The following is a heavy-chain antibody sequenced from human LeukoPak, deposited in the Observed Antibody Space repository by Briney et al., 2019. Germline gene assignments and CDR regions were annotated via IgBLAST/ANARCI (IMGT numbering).Heavy chain of an antibody. Sequence: SETLSLTCTVSGGSISSSSYYWGWIRQPPGKGLEWIGSIYYSGSTYYNPSLKSRVTISVDTSKNQFSLKLSSVTAADTAVYYCARAKTSKRYSSSHDAFDIWGQGTMVTVSS. D-gene: IGHD6-6*01. CDR2: IYYSGST. CDR1: GGSISSSSYY. CDR3: ARAKTSKRYSSSHDAFDI. J-gene: IGHJ3*02. V-gene: IGHV4-39*07.